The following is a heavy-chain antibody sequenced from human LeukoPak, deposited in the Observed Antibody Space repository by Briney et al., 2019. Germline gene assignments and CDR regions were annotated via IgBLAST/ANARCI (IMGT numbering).Heavy chain of an antibody. V-gene: IGHV3-7*05. D-gene: IGHD3-9*01. CDR1: GFLFSNSW. CDR3: AKELTSQGYFDY. J-gene: IGHJ4*02. Sequence: PGGSLRLSCADSGFLFSNSWMAWVRQAPGRGLEWLANINQDGSAKTCVDSVKGRFTISRDNAKNTLYLQMNSLRAEDTAVYYCAKELTSQGYFDYWGQGTLVTVSS. CDR2: INQDGSAK.